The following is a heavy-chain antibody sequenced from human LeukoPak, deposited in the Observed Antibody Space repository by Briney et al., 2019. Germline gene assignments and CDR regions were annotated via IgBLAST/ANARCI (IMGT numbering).Heavy chain of an antibody. V-gene: IGHV4-39*01. CDR1: GGSISSSSYY. J-gene: IGHJ6*02. CDR2: IYYSGST. D-gene: IGHD3-3*01. CDR3: ASSYYDFWNGYSYGMDV. Sequence: SETLSLTCTVSGGSISSSSYYWGWIRQPPGKGLEWIGSIYYSGSTYYNPSLKSRVTISVDTSKNQFSLKLSSVTAADTAVYYCASSYYDFWNGYSYGMDVWGQGTTVTVSS.